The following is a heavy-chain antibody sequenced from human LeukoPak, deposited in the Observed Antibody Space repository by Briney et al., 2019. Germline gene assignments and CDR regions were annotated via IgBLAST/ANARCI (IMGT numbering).Heavy chain of an antibody. CDR1: GFTFSDYY. D-gene: IGHD1-26*01. CDR3: TRESGSFDY. CDR2: IKSDGSST. J-gene: IGHJ4*02. V-gene: IGHV3-74*01. Sequence: QSGGSLRLSCAASGFTFSDYYMSWVRQAPGKGLVWVSGIKSDGSSTIYADSVKGRVTISRDNAKNTLYLQMNSLRAEDTAVYYCTRESGSFDYWGQGTLVTVS.